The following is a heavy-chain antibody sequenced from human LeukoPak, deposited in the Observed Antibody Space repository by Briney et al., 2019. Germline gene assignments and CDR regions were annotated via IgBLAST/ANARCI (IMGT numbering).Heavy chain of an antibody. CDR3: VKRGNVANFDS. J-gene: IGHJ4*02. D-gene: IGHD5-12*01. V-gene: IGHV4-4*02. Sequence: TSGTLSLTCTVSGGSITSSNWWSGVRPPPGKGLEWIGEIYHSGSTNYQPSLKSRVTMSVDKSKDQFSLKLSSVTAADTAVYYCVKRGNVANFDSWGQGILVTVSS. CDR1: GGSITSSNW. CDR2: IYHSGST.